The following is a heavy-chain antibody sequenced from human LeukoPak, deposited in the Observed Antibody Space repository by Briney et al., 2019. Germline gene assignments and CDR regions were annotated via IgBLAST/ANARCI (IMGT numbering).Heavy chain of an antibody. J-gene: IGHJ4*02. CDR1: GFTFSSYS. CDR2: ISSSSSYI. V-gene: IGHV3-21*01. Sequence: GGSLRLSCAASGFTFSSYSMNWVRQAPGKGLEWVSSISSSSSYIYYADSVKGRFIISRDNAKNSLYLQMNSLRAEDTAVYYCARDARALADYWGQGTLVTVSS. D-gene: IGHD1-26*01. CDR3: ARDARALADY.